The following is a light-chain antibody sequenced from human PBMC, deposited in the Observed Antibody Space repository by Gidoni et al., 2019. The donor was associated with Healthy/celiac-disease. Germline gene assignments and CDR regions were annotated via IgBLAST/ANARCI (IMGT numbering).Light chain of an antibody. CDR1: QSVSSY. J-gene: IGKJ4*02. CDR2: DAS. Sequence: EIVLTQSPATLSLSPGERATPPGRASQSVSSYLAWYQQKPGQAPRLLIYDASNRATGIPARFSGSGSGTDFTLTSSSLEPEDFAVYYCQQSGNWPLTFGGGTKVEIK. V-gene: IGKV3-11*01. CDR3: QQSGNWPLT.